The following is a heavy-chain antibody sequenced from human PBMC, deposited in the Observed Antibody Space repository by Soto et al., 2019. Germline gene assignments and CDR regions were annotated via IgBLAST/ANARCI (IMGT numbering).Heavy chain of an antibody. CDR2: INHSGST. CDR3: ARAGITGTTLGY. V-gene: IGHV4-34*01. CDR1: GGSFSGYY. D-gene: IGHD1-20*01. J-gene: IGHJ4*02. Sequence: SETLSLTCAVYGGSFSGYYWSWIRQPPGRGLEWIGEINHSGSTNYNPSLKSRVTISVDTSKNQFSLKLSSVTAADTAVYYCARAGITGTTLGYWGQGTLVTVSS.